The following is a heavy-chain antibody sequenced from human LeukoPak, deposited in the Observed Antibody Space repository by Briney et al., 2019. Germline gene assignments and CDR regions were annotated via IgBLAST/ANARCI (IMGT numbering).Heavy chain of an antibody. J-gene: IGHJ6*02. V-gene: IGHV3-21*01. CDR2: ISSSSYI. CDR1: GFTFSSYS. Sequence: PGGSLPVPRAASGFTFSSYSMNWVRQAPGKGLEWVSSISSSSYIYYSDSVKGRFTISRDNAKNSLYLQMNSLRAEDTAVYYCARDLIAAAGPYYYYYGMDVWAQRTTLTVSS. D-gene: IGHD6-13*01. CDR3: ARDLIAAAGPYYYYYGMDV.